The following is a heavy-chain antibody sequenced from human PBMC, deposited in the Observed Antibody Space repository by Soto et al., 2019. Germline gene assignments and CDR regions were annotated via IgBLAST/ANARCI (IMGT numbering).Heavy chain of an antibody. CDR2: IIPILGIA. CDR3: ARDHIRDSSRRVFDY. CDR1: GGTFSSCT. Sequence: SVKVSCKASGGTFSSCTISWVRQAPGQGLEWMGRIIPILGIANYAQKFQGRVTITADKSTSTAYMELSSLRSEDTAVYYCARDHIRDSSRRVFDYWGQGTLVTVSS. D-gene: IGHD6-13*01. J-gene: IGHJ4*02. V-gene: IGHV1-69*04.